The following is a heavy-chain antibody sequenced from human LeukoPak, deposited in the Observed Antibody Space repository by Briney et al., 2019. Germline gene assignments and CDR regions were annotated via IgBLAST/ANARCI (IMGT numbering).Heavy chain of an antibody. Sequence: ASVKVSCKASGYTFNTYGITWVRQAPGQGLEWMGWISGYNGNTNYAQKLQGRVTMTTDTSTSTAYMELRSLRSDDTAVYYCARASGITGTSRTSDDAFDIWGRGTMVTVSS. CDR2: ISGYNGNT. D-gene: IGHD1-7*01. J-gene: IGHJ3*02. CDR3: ARASGITGTSRTSDDAFDI. V-gene: IGHV1-18*01. CDR1: GYTFNTYG.